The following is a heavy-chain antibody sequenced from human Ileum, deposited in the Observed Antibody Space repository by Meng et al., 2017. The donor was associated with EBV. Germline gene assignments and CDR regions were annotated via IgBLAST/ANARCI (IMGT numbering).Heavy chain of an antibody. CDR3: AVEVIFGGVPIDD. Sequence: QVQLGQSGAEVKKPGASVKVSCKVSGNTFTNNAIHWVRQAPGQGLEWMGWINPRNGNTEYSQKFQDRVTITRDTSASTAYMELSSLTSEDMAVYFCAVEVIFGGVPIDDWGQGTLVTVSS. V-gene: IGHV1-3*01. CDR2: INPRNGNT. J-gene: IGHJ4*02. CDR1: GNTFTNNA. D-gene: IGHD2-8*02.